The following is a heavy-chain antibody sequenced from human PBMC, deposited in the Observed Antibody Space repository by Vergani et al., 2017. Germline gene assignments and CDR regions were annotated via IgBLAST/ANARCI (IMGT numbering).Heavy chain of an antibody. J-gene: IGHJ3*02. CDR1: GYTFTSYG. V-gene: IGHV1-18*01. CDR2: ISAYNGNT. Sequence: QVQLVQSGAEVKKPGASVKVSCKASGYTFTSYGISWVRQAPGQGLEWMGWISAYNGNTNYAQKLQGRVTMTTDTSTSTCYMELRSLRADDTAVYYCAREKGGRSHTTTRLFDIWGQGTMVTVSS. CDR3: AREKGGRSHTTTRLFDI. D-gene: IGHD4-17*01.